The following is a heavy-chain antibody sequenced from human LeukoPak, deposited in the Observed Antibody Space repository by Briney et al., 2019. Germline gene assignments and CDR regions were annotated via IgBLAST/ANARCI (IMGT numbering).Heavy chain of an antibody. CDR1: RFTFTNYA. CDR3: AKGGLVVVGPAGKVGYT. CDR2: IGGSCGST. V-gene: IGHV3-23*01. J-gene: IGHJ4*02. D-gene: IGHD2-2*01. Sequence: WGSLRVSCAPSRFTFTNYAMFWVRLAPGPGLEWVAAIGGSCGSTYYELSVKSRFTISGDKSKNTLYLQMNSLRAEDTAVYYCAKGGLVVVGPAGKVGYTWGQGKLVTVSA.